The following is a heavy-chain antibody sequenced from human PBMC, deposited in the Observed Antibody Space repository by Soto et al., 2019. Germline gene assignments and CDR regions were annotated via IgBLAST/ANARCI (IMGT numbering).Heavy chain of an antibody. CDR1: GGSMSSYY. CDR3: ARGYCSGGICFSRTFDI. V-gene: IGHV4-59*08. Sequence: SETLSLTCTVSGGSMSSYYWSWIRQPPGKGLEWIGYIYYSGSTNYNPSLKSRVTISVDTSKNQFSLKLSSVTAADTAVYYCARGYCSGGICFSRTFDIWGQGTMVTVSS. CDR2: IYYSGST. J-gene: IGHJ3*02. D-gene: IGHD2-15*01.